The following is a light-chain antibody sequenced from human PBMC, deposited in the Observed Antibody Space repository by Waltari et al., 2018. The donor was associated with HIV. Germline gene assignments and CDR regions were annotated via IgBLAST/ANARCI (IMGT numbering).Light chain of an antibody. CDR1: PSNIGSNS. CDR2: SND. CDR3: ATWDDTMSVV. Sequence: QSPLTQTPSMSGAPGQRVNISCSGGPSNIGSNSVNWYRHLPGTAPKPLISSNDQRPSSVPVRFSGSKSATSAFLVISGLQSDDEADYYCATWDDTMSVVFGGGTRLTVL. J-gene: IGLJ2*01. V-gene: IGLV1-44*01.